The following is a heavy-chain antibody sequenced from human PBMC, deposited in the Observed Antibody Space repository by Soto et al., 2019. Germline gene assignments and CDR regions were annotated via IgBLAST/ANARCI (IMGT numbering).Heavy chain of an antibody. D-gene: IGHD6-19*01. CDR3: TRQHLDVPVASAIDY. CDR2: IPSKTNTYAT. CDR1: GFTFSGST. J-gene: IGHJ4*02. V-gene: IGHV3-73*02. Sequence: EVQLVESGGGLVQPGGSLKLSCAASGFTFSGSTIHWVRQTSGKGLEWVGRIPSKTNTYATAYAASVKGRFTIYRDDSKNTAYLQMDSLKTEDTAVYYCTRQHLDVPVASAIDYWGQGTLVTVSS.